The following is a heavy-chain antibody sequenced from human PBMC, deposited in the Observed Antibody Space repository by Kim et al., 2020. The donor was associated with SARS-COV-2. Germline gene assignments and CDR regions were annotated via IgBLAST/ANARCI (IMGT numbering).Heavy chain of an antibody. CDR2: INPNSGGT. J-gene: IGHJ6*02. CDR1: GYTFTGYY. Sequence: ASVKVSCKASGYTFTGYYMYWVRQAPGQGLEWMGRINPNSGGTNYAQKFQGRVTMTRDTSISTAYMELSRLRSDDTAVYYCARADRRYCTNGVCYGKGYYGMDVWGQGTTVTVSS. V-gene: IGHV1-2*06. CDR3: ARADRRYCTNGVCYGKGYYGMDV. D-gene: IGHD2-8*01.